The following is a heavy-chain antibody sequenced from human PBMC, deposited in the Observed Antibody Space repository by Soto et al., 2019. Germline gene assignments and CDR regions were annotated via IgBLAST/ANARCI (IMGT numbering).Heavy chain of an antibody. V-gene: IGHV4-39*01. CDR3: ARHENILTGYSPAFDY. CDR2: IYYSGST. CDR1: GGSIISSSYY. J-gene: IGHJ4*02. Sequence: SETLSLTCTVSGGSIISSSYYFFCIREPPGKGLEWIGSIYYSGSTYYNPSLKSRVTISVDTSKNQFSLKLSSVTAADTAVYYCARHENILTGYSPAFDYWGQGTLVTVSS. D-gene: IGHD3-9*01.